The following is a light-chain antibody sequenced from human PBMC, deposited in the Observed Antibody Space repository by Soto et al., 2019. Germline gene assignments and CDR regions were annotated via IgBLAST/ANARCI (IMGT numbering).Light chain of an antibody. V-gene: IGLV2-8*01. Sequence: QSALTQPPSASGSPGQSVTISCTGTSSDVGGYNYVSWYQQHPGKAPKLMIYEVSKRPSGVPHRFSGSKSGNTASLTVSGLQAEDEADYYCSSYAGSNNYVVFGGWTKLTVL. CDR2: EVS. CDR3: SSYAGSNNYVV. J-gene: IGLJ2*01. CDR1: SSDVGGYNY.